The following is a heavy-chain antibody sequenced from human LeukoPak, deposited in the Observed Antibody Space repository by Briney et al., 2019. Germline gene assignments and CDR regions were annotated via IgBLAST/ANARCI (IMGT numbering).Heavy chain of an antibody. CDR2: ISSSSSYI. V-gene: IGHV3-21*01. CDR3: ARFEYSSGWFGY. J-gene: IGHJ5*01. D-gene: IGHD6-19*01. Sequence: GESLRLSCAASGFTFSSYSMNWVRQAPGKGLEWVSSISSSSSYIYYADSVKGRFTISRDNAKNSLYLQMNSLRAEDTAVYYCARFEYSSGWFGYWGQGTLVTVSS. CDR1: GFTFSSYS.